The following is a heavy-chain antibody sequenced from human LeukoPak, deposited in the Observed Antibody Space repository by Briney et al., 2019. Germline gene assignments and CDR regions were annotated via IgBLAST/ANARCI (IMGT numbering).Heavy chain of an antibody. CDR2: INHSGST. D-gene: IGHD1-26*01. CDR1: GGSFSGYY. Sequence: SETLSLTCAVYGGSFSGYYWSWIRQPPGKGLEWIGEINHSGSTNYNPSHKSRVTISVDTSKNQFSLKLSSVTAADTAVYYCARGSRGRVGATNYYYGMDVWGQGTTVTVSS. V-gene: IGHV4-34*01. J-gene: IGHJ6*02. CDR3: ARGSRGRVGATNYYYGMDV.